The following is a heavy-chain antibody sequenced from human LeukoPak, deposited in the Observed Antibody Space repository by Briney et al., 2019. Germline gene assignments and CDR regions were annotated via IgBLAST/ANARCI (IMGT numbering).Heavy chain of an antibody. CDR1: GFSLSTSGMR. D-gene: IGHD4-17*01. CDR3: ARNPTVTGAFDN. Sequence: ESGPTLVNPTQTLTLTCTFSGFSLSTSGMRVSWIRQPPGKALEWLARIDWDDDKFYSTSLKTRLTISKDTSKNQVVLTMTNMDPVDTATYYCARNPTVTGAFDNWGQGTMVTVSS. J-gene: IGHJ3*02. V-gene: IGHV2-70*04. CDR2: IDWDDDK.